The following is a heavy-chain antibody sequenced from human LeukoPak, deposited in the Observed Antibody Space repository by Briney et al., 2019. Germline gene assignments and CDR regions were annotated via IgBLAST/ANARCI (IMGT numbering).Heavy chain of an antibody. J-gene: IGHJ4*02. V-gene: IGHV3-23*01. Sequence: GGSLRLSCEASGFTFTSYAMHWVRQAPGKGLEWVSSITSSGDGTFYTDSLSGRFTISRDNAKKVVFLQMKSLRRGDSALYFCAKGTDTTGRHNFDIWGQGTLVTVSS. CDR2: ITSSGDGT. CDR3: AKGTDTTGRHNFDI. D-gene: IGHD1-1*01. CDR1: GFTFTSYA.